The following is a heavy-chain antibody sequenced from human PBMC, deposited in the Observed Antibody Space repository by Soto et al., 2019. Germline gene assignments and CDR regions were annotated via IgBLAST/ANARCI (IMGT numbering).Heavy chain of an antibody. CDR3: AREAVGGTAFDI. J-gene: IGHJ3*02. Sequence: VASVKVSCKASGYTFTSYDSNWVRQATGQGLEWMGWMNPNSGNTGYAQKFQGRDTMTRNTSISTAYMELSSLRSEDTAEYYCAREAVGGTAFDIWGQGTMVTVSS. CDR2: MNPNSGNT. D-gene: IGHD1-26*01. CDR1: GYTFTSYD. V-gene: IGHV1-8*01.